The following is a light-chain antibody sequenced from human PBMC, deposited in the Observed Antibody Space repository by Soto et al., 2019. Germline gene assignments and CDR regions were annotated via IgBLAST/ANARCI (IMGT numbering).Light chain of an antibody. Sequence: EVVMRQSPATLSVSPGEGATLSCRASQRIGDTLAWYQHKPGQTPRLLIYDTSTRATGVPARFSGSRSGTEFTLTITSLQSEDFAVYYCQRYNNWPLTFGGGTKVESK. CDR3: QRYNNWPLT. CDR1: QRIGDT. CDR2: DTS. V-gene: IGKV3-15*01. J-gene: IGKJ4*01.